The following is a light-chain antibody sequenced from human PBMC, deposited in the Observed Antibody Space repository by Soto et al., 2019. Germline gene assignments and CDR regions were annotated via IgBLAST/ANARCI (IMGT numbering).Light chain of an antibody. J-gene: IGLJ2*01. CDR1: ISNIGSNY. Sequence: SVLTQPPSASATPGQTVTISCSGSISNIGSNYVYWYQHLPGTAPKLLISRNNQRPSGVPDRFFGSKSGTSASLAISGLRSEDEVDYYCAAWDDSLSGVVFGGGTKLTVL. CDR3: AAWDDSLSGVV. CDR2: RNN. V-gene: IGLV1-47*01.